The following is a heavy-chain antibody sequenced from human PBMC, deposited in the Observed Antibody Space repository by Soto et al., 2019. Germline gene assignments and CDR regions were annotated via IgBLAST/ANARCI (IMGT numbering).Heavy chain of an antibody. V-gene: IGHV4-39*07. Sequence: SETLSLTCTVSGGSISSSSYYWGWIRQPPGKGLEWIGSIYYSGNTYYNPSLKSRVTISVDRSKNQFSLKLSSVTAADTAVYYCARENNVLPGGYFDYWGQGTLVTVS. CDR3: ARENNVLPGGYFDY. CDR1: GGSISSSSYY. D-gene: IGHD3-10*01. CDR2: IYYSGNT. J-gene: IGHJ4*02.